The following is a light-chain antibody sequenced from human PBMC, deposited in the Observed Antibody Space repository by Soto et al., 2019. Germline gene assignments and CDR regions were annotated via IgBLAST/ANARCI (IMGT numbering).Light chain of an antibody. CDR1: QSISTW. J-gene: IGKJ2*01. CDR2: DAS. Sequence: DIQMTQSPSTLSASVGDRVTITCRASQSISTWLAWYQQKPGKAPKLLIYDASSLQSGVPSRFSGHGSGTDFTLPISSLQPDDFATYYCQQYNSYTTFGHGTKLEIK. CDR3: QQYNSYTT. V-gene: IGKV1-5*01.